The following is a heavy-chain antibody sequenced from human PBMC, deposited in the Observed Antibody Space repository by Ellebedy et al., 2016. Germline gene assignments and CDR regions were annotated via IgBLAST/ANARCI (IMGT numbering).Heavy chain of an antibody. V-gene: IGHV3-33*08. D-gene: IGHD3-22*01. CDR1: GFRFSDFG. CDR3: ARDSDTSGLYWYFDL. Sequence: GGSLRLXCTASGFRFSDFGMGWVRQAPGKGLEWVAALTSDSSNRYYAESVMGRFTISRDNSKNTLYLQVNSLRADDTAVYYCARDSDTSGLYWYFDLWGRGTLVAVSS. J-gene: IGHJ2*01. CDR2: LTSDSSNR.